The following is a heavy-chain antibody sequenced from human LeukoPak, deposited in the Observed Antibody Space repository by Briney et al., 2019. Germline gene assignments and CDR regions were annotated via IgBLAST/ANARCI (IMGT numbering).Heavy chain of an antibody. D-gene: IGHD3-3*01. CDR1: GGSISSSSYY. Sequence: PSETLSLTCTVPGGSISSSSYYWGWIRQPPGKGLEWIGSIYYSGSTYYNPSLKSRVTISVDTSKNQFSLKLSSVTAADTAVYYCARTPYDFWSGYWRTQFDYWGQGTLVTVSS. CDR2: IYYSGST. CDR3: ARTPYDFWSGYWRTQFDY. J-gene: IGHJ4*02. V-gene: IGHV4-39*01.